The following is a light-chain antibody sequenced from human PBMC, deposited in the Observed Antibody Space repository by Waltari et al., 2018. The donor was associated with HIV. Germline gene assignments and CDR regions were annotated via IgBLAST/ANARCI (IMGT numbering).Light chain of an antibody. CDR3: QQYGSSPYT. CDR2: AAS. CDR1: QSVSSSY. J-gene: IGKJ2*01. V-gene: IGKV3-20*01. Sequence: EFVLTQSPGCLSLPPGDRATLPCRASQSVSSSYLAWYQQEPGQAPRLLIYAASRRATGIPDRFSGSASGTDFTLTISGLEPEDFAVYYCQQYGSSPYTFGQGTNLEIK.